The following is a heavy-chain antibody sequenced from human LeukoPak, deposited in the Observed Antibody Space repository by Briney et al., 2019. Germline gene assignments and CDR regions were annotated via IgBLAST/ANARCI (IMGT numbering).Heavy chain of an antibody. CDR3: ARASWTDFFLDY. CDR1: GGSINSETYC. J-gene: IGHJ4*01. D-gene: IGHD3/OR15-3a*01. V-gene: IGHV4-31*11. CDR2: IYRTCIT. Sequence: SETLSLTCAVSGGSINSETYCWAWIRRNPGKDLEWIGYIYRTCITYPSPSLKSRVSISIDTYKNQFSLQLPSVTAADTAFYSCARASWTDFFLDYWGHGTLLSVSS.